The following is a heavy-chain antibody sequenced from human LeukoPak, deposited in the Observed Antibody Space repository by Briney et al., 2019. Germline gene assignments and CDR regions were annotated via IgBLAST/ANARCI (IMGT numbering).Heavy chain of an antibody. D-gene: IGHD4-17*01. Sequence: GGSLRLSCAASGFTFSSYAMSWVRQAPGKGLEWVSAISGSGGSTYYADSVKGRFTISRDNSKNTLYLQMNSLRAEDTAVYYFAKIFSSATTVTTDYFDYWGQGTLVTVSS. V-gene: IGHV3-23*01. CDR3: AKIFSSATTVTTDYFDY. J-gene: IGHJ4*02. CDR2: ISGSGGST. CDR1: GFTFSSYA.